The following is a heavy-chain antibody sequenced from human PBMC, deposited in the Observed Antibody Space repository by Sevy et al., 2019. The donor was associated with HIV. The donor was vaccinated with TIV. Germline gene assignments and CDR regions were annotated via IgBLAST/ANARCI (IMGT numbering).Heavy chain of an antibody. CDR1: GFTFSNAW. D-gene: IGHD4-17*01. Sequence: GGSLRLSCAASGFTFSNAWMSWVRPAPGKGLEWVGRINSKTDGGPTDYAAPVKGRFTISRDDSNNTLYLQMNSLKTEDTAVYYCTTPNYGQGYGMDVWGQGTTVTVSS. CDR2: INSKTDGGPT. CDR3: TTPNYGQGYGMDV. V-gene: IGHV3-15*01. J-gene: IGHJ6*02.